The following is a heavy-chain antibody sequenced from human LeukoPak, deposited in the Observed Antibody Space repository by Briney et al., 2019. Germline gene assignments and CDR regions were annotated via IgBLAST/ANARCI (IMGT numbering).Heavy chain of an antibody. Sequence: SETLSLTCAVYSGSFSGYFGTWVRQPPEKGLEWIGEIDRGGSTNYNPSLKSRVTILVDASKNQFSLRLVSVTAADTAVYYCARFRTTSAWYFDLWGRGTLVTVSS. CDR3: ARFRTTSAWYFDL. CDR1: SGSFSGYF. D-gene: IGHD1-1*01. CDR2: IDRGGST. J-gene: IGHJ2*01. V-gene: IGHV4-34*01.